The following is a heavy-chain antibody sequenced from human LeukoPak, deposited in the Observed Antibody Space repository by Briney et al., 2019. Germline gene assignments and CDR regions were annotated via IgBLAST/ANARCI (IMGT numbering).Heavy chain of an antibody. V-gene: IGHV3-15*01. J-gene: IGHJ4*02. CDR2: IKSKTDGGTT. CDR1: GFTFSNAW. Sequence: GGSLRLSCAASGFTFSNAWMSWVRQAPGKGLEWVGRIKSKTDGGTTDYAAPVKGRFTISRDDSKNTLYLQMNSLKTEGTAVHDCTTTKTYDFWSGYYTYYFDYWGQGTLVTVSS. CDR3: TTTKTYDFWSGYYTYYFDY. D-gene: IGHD3-3*01.